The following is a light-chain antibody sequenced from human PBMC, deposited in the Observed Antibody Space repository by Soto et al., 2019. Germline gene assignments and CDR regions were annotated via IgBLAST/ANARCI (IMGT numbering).Light chain of an antibody. V-gene: IGLV2-14*01. CDR1: SSDVGGYKF. CDR3: LSYTSANTRV. Sequence: SALTQPASVSGSPGQSITISCTGTSSDVGGYKFVSWYQHHPGKAPKLMIYEVNNRPSGVSDRFSGSKSGNTASLTISGLQPEDEADYYCLSYTSANTRVFGGGTQLTV. CDR2: EVN. J-gene: IGLJ3*02.